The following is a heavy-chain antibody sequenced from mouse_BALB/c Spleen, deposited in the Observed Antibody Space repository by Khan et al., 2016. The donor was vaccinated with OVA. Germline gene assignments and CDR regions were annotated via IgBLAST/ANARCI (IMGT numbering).Heavy chain of an antibody. V-gene: IGHV1-7*01. CDR2: INPSSGYS. CDR1: GYTFSVYW. D-gene: IGHD2-13*01. Sequence: QIQLVQSGAELANPGASVKMSCKSSGYTFSVYWIYWLKQRPGQGLEWIGYINPSSGYSDYNQRFKDKATLTADKSSTTAYMQLSSLTSEDSGVCSWARSRFYGDLWYFDVWGAGTTVTVS. J-gene: IGHJ1*01. CDR3: ARSRFYGDLWYFDV.